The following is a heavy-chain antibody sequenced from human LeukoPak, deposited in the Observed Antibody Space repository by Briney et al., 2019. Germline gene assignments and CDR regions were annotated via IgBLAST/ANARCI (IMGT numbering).Heavy chain of an antibody. J-gene: IGHJ4*02. CDR1: GFTFSSYS. CDR2: ISSSSSYI. V-gene: IGHV3-21*01. Sequence: GGSLRLSCAASGFTFSSYSMNWVRQAPGKGLEWVSSISSSSSYIYYADSVKGRFTISRDNAKNSLYLQMNSLRAEDTAVYYCARLYYDFWSGYYDALGWGQGTLVTVSS. CDR3: ARLYYDFWSGYYDALG. D-gene: IGHD3-3*01.